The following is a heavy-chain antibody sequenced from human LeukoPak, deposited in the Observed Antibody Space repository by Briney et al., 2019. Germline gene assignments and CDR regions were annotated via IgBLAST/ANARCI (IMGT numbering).Heavy chain of an antibody. D-gene: IGHD3-9*01. CDR1: GGSISSYY. CDR3: AREVPDILTGFDY. Sequence: SESLSLTCTVSGGSISSYYWSWIRQPPGKGLEWIGYIYYSGSTNYNPSLKSRVTISVDTSKNQFSLKLSSVTAADTAVYYCAREVPDILTGFDYWGQGTLVTVSS. CDR2: IYYSGST. J-gene: IGHJ4*02. V-gene: IGHV4-59*01.